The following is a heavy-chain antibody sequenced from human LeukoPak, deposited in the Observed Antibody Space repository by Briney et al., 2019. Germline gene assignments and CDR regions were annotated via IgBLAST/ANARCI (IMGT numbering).Heavy chain of an antibody. V-gene: IGHV4-59*08. CDR1: GGSISSYY. CDR3: ARQAYYYDSSGYYQYYFDY. Sequence: KPSETLSLTCTVSGGSISSYYWSWIRQPLGKGLEWIGYIYYSGSTNYNPSLKSRVTISADTSKNQFSLKLSSVTAADTAVYYCARQAYYYDSSGYYQYYFDYWGQGTLVTVSS. CDR2: IYYSGST. D-gene: IGHD3-22*01. J-gene: IGHJ4*02.